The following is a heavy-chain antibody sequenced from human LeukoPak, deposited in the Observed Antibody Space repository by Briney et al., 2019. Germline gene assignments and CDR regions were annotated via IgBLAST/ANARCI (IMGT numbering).Heavy chain of an antibody. J-gene: IGHJ4*02. CDR3: ARASGRYIY. CDR1: GFTFRSYE. CDR2: MSSSSGTI. V-gene: IGHV3-48*03. Sequence: GGSLRLSCAASGFTFRSYEMQWVRPAPGKGVEWVSIMSSSSGTIYYADSVKGPFTISRDNATNSLYLQMNSLRADNTAVDYCARASGRYIYWGEGSLVTPSS. D-gene: IGHD3-10*01.